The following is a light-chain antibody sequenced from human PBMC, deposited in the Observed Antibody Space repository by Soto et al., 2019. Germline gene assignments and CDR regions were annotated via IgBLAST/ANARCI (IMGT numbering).Light chain of an antibody. CDR2: NNN. CDR1: SSNIGGNT. V-gene: IGLV1-44*01. Sequence: QSVLTQPPSASGTPGQRVIISCSGSSSNIGGNTVNWYQQLPGAAPKLLIYNNNQRPSGVPDRFSGSKSGTSASLAISGLQSEDEADYYCAAWDDSLNGWVFGGGTKLTVL. J-gene: IGLJ3*02. CDR3: AAWDDSLNGWV.